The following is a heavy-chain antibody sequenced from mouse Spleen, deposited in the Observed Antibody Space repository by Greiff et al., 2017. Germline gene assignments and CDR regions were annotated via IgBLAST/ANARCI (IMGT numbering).Heavy chain of an antibody. CDR2: INPNNGGT. CDR1: GYTFTDYY. CDR3: ARWVGRYFDY. Sequence: DVHLVESGPELVKPGASVKIPCKASGYTFTDYYMNWVKQSHGKSLEWIGDINPNNGGTSYNQKFKGKATLTVDKSSSTAYMELRSLTSEDSAVYYCARWVGRYFDYWGQGTTLTVSS. V-gene: IGHV1-26*01. D-gene: IGHD4-1*01. J-gene: IGHJ2*01.